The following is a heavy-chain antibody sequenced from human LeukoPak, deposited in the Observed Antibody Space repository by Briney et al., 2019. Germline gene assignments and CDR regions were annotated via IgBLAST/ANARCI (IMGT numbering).Heavy chain of an antibody. J-gene: IGHJ4*02. CDR1: GFTFSRYA. V-gene: IGHV3-30*04. Sequence: PGGSLRLSCAASGFTFSRYAFHWVRQAPGKGLEWVAVISNDGSKKDYADSVKGRFTISRDNSKNTLYLQMNSLRAEDTAVYYCARSHLRYFDWLLLSGGLHWGQGTLATVSS. D-gene: IGHD3-9*01. CDR2: ISNDGSKK. CDR3: ARSHLRYFDWLLLSGGLH.